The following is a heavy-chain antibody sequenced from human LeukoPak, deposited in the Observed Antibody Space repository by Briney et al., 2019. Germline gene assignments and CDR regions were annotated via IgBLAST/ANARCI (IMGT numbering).Heavy chain of an antibody. CDR1: GGSMSSYY. V-gene: IGHV4-59*08. CDR2: IYYSGST. Sequence: SESMSLTCTVSGGSMSSYYWSWIRQPPGKGLEWIGYIYYSGSTKYNPSLKSRVTISVDTSKNQFSLKLSSVTAADTAVYCARGARAGYNLEPFDYWGQGTLLTVSS. J-gene: IGHJ4*02. D-gene: IGHD5-24*01. CDR3: ARGARAGYNLEPFDY.